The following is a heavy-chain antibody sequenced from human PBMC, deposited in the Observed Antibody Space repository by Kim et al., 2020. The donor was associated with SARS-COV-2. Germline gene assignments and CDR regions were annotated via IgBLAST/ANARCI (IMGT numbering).Heavy chain of an antibody. Sequence: GESLKISCKGSGYSFTSYWISWVRQMPGKGLEWMGRIDPSDSYTNYSPSFQGHVTISADKSISTAFLQWSSLKASDTAMYYCARRLVGAWGMDVWGQGTTVTVSS. J-gene: IGHJ6*02. CDR2: IDPSDSYT. CDR1: GYSFTSYW. V-gene: IGHV5-10-1*01. CDR3: ARRLVGAWGMDV. D-gene: IGHD1-26*01.